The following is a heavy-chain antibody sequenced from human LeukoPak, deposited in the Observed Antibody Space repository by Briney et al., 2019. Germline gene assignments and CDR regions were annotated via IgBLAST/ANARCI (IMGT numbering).Heavy chain of an antibody. D-gene: IGHD2-2*01. CDR3: ATGGVVVPAAKDY. CDR1: GYTFTDYY. CDR2: VDPEDGET. V-gene: IGHV1-69-2*01. Sequence: VKVSRKVSGYTFTDYYMHWVQQAPGKGLEWMGLVDPEDGETIYAEKFQGRVTITADTSTDTAYMELSSLRSEDTAVYYCATGGVVVPAAKDYWGQGTLLTVSS. J-gene: IGHJ4*02.